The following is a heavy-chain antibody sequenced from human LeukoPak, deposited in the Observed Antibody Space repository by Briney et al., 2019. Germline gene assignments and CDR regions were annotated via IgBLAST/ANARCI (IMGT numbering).Heavy chain of an antibody. CDR3: ARVDSSGGPDY. CDR2: IYHSGST. D-gene: IGHD6-19*01. Sequence: SETLSPTCAVSGGSISSSNWWSWVRQPPGKGLEWIGEIYHSGSTNYNPSLKSRVTIPVDKSKNQFSLKLSSVTAADTAVYYCARVDSSGGPDYWGQGTLVTVSS. CDR1: GGSISSSNW. J-gene: IGHJ4*02. V-gene: IGHV4-4*02.